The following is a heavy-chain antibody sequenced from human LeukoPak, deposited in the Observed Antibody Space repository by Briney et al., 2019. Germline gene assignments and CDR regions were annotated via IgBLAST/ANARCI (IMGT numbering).Heavy chain of an antibody. CDR1: GFTFSSHT. J-gene: IGHJ4*02. CDR2: IGGRGGSI. V-gene: IGHV3-23*01. D-gene: IGHD3-10*01. CDR3: AKDAGGAGASTFDY. Sequence: GGSLRLSCAASGFTFSSHTMSWVRQAPGKGLEWVSTIGGRGGSIYYADAVKGRFTISRDNSKNTLSLRMNSLKAEDTAIYYCAKDAGGAGASTFDYWGQGTLVTVSS.